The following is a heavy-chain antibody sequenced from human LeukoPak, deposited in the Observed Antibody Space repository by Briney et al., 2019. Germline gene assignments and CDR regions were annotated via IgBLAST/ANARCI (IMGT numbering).Heavy chain of an antibody. CDR3: ARDNAPYTTTASGLGLFDY. J-gene: IGHJ4*02. V-gene: IGHV3-53*01. D-gene: IGHD2-2*02. CDR2: IYSGGTT. CDR1: GFTFSSYS. Sequence: PGGSLRLSCAASGFTFSSYSMNWVRQAPGKGLDWVSVIYSGGTTYYADSVKGRFTVSRDNPKNTLFLQMNSLRVEDTAVYYCARDNAPYTTTASGLGLFDYWGQGTLVTVSS.